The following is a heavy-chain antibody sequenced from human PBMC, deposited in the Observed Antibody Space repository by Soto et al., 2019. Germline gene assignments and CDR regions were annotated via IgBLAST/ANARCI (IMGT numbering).Heavy chain of an antibody. CDR1: AMSFNSYC. CDR2: VTDTGGST. D-gene: IGHD2-2*01. V-gene: IGHV3-23*01. Sequence: WESLSLSCAASAMSFNSYCLSWVRQPPGKGLEWVATVTDTGGSTYYADSVKGRLTITRDSSNSPMLLLVNSLRAEDTAIYYSAGHRSTGGWFDPWGQGTLVTVSS. J-gene: IGHJ5*02. CDR3: AGHRSTGGWFDP.